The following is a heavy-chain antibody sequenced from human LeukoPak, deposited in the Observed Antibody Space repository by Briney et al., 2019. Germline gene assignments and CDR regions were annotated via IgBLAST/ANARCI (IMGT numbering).Heavy chain of an antibody. D-gene: IGHD1-1*01. V-gene: IGHV3-7*01. J-gene: IGHJ4*02. Sequence: GGSLRLSCAASGFTFSNYWMSWVRQAPGKGLEWVANIRQDGSEKYYVDSMRGRFTISRDNAKNTLYLQMSSLRAEDAAVYYCARSTAGLDYWGQGTLVTVSS. CDR3: ARSTAGLDY. CDR1: GFTFSNYW. CDR2: IRQDGSEK.